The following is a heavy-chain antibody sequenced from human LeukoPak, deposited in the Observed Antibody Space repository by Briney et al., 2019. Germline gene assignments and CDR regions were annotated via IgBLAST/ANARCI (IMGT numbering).Heavy chain of an antibody. CDR2: ISYDGSNK. D-gene: IGHD4/OR15-4a*01. CDR3: KVRFDY. Sequence: GGSLRLSCAASGFTFSSYAMTWVRQAPGKGLEWVAVISYDGSNKYYADSVRGRFTISRDNSKNTLYLQMNSLRAEDTAVYYCKVRFDYWGQGTLVTVSS. J-gene: IGHJ4*02. CDR1: GFTFSSYA. V-gene: IGHV3-30*04.